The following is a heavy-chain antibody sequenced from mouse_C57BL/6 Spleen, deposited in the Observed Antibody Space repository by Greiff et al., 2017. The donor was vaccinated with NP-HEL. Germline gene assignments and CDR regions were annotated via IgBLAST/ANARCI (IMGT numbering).Heavy chain of an antibody. CDR2: ISNGGGST. J-gene: IGHJ1*03. Sequence: EVQLVESGGGLVQPGGSLKLSCAASGFTFSDYYMYWVRQTPEKRLEWVAYISNGGGSTYYPDTVKGRFTISRDNAKNILYLQMSRLKSEDTAMYYCARQTGMSWYFDVWGTGTTVTVSS. CDR3: ARQTGMSWYFDV. D-gene: IGHD4-1*01. V-gene: IGHV5-12*01. CDR1: GFTFSDYY.